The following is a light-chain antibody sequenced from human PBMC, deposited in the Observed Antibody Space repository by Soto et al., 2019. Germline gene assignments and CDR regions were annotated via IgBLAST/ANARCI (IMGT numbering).Light chain of an antibody. Sequence: DIQMTQSPSTLPASVGDTVTITCRASQNIDRWVAWYQQKPGEAPKLLIYDASALPRGVPSRFSGSGSGTKFTLTIASLQPDDFATYYCQQYETFSGTFGPGTKVDIK. V-gene: IGKV1-5*01. CDR1: QNIDRW. CDR2: DAS. J-gene: IGKJ1*01. CDR3: QQYETFSGT.